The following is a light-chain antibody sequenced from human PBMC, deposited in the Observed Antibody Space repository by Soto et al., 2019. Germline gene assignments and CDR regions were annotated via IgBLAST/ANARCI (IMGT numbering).Light chain of an antibody. Sequence: DIQMTQSPSSLSASVGDRVTITCRASQNINNYLSWYQQRPGKAPKFLIYVASSFQSGVPSRFSGSGSATDFNLTISSLQPEDFATYYCQQSYSSPRTLGQGTKVDIK. V-gene: IGKV1-39*01. CDR3: QQSYSSPRT. CDR1: QNINNY. CDR2: VAS. J-gene: IGKJ1*01.